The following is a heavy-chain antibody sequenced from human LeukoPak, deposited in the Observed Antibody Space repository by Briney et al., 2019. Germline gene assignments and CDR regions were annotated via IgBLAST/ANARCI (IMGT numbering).Heavy chain of an antibody. CDR3: ARPYYGSGSYYNMAFDY. CDR1: GFTFSSYA. J-gene: IGHJ4*02. V-gene: IGHV3-30*04. CDR2: ISYDGSNK. Sequence: GGSLRLSCAASGFTFSSYAMHWVRQAPGKGLEWVAVISYDGSNKYYADSVKGRSTISRDNSKNTLYLQMNSLRAEDTAVYYCARPYYGSGSYYNMAFDYWGQGTLVTVSS. D-gene: IGHD3-10*01.